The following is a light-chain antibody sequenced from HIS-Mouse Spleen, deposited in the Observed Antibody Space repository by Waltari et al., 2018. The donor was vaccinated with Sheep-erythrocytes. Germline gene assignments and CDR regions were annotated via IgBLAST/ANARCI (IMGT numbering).Light chain of an antibody. J-gene: IGKJ2*01. CDR3: QQYYSYYT. CDR2: AAS. CDR1: QGISSY. V-gene: IGKV1-8*01. Sequence: AIRMNQSPSSLSASTGDRVTITCRASQGISSYLAWYQQKPGKAPKLLIYAASTLQSGVPSRFSGSGSGTDFTLTISCLQSEDFATYYCQQYYSYYTFGQGTKLEIK.